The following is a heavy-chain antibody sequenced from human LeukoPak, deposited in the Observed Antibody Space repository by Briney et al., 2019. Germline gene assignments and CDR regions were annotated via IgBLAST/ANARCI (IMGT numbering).Heavy chain of an antibody. V-gene: IGHV3-30*04. CDR1: GFTFSSYA. Sequence: PGGSLRLSCAASGFTFSSYAMHWVRQAPGKGLEWVAVISYDGSNKYYADSVKGRFTISRDNSKNSLYLQMNSLRTEDTALYYCAKGYRIVSGSLDYWGQGTLVTVSS. D-gene: IGHD3-10*01. CDR2: ISYDGSNK. J-gene: IGHJ4*02. CDR3: AKGYRIVSGSLDY.